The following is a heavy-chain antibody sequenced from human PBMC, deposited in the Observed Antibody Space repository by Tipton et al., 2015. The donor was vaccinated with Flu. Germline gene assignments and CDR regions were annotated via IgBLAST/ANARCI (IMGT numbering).Heavy chain of an antibody. J-gene: IGHJ6*02. Sequence: SLRLSCAVSGIDVSTNYMTWVRQAPGKGLEGVSTFYKSGSTYYADSVKGRFIISRDTSNNTVYLQMNDLRAEDTAVYFCAREIRHSDWTLDYYGMDVWGQGTTVTASS. D-gene: IGHD1-1*01. V-gene: IGHV3-53*01. CDR3: AREIRHSDWTLDYYGMDV. CDR1: GIDVSTNY. CDR2: FYKSGST.